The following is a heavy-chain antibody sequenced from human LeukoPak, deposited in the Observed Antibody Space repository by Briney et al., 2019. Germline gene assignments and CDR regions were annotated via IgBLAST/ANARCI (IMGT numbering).Heavy chain of an antibody. V-gene: IGHV4-59*08. CDR2: IYYSGST. CDR3: ATSRLGSAPSMDV. D-gene: IGHD6-25*01. J-gene: IGHJ6*02. Sequence: SETLSLTCTVSGGSISSYYWSWIRQPPGKGLEWIGYIYYSGSTNYNPSLKSRVTISVDTSKNQFSLKLSSVTAADTAVYYCATSRLGSAPSMDVWGQGTTVTVPS. CDR1: GGSISSYY.